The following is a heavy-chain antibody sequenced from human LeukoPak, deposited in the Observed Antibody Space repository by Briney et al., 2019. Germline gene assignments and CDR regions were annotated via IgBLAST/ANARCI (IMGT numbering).Heavy chain of an antibody. J-gene: IGHJ4*02. D-gene: IGHD3-9*01. CDR2: ISWNSGSI. CDR3: AKDTAYDILTGYYNY. CDR1: GFTFDDYA. V-gene: IGHV3-9*01. Sequence: GRSLRLSCAASGFTFDDYAMHWVRQAPGKGLEWVSGISWNSGSIGYADSVKSRFTISRDNAKNSLYLQMNSLRAEDTALYYCAKDTAYDILTGYYNYWGQGTLVTVSS.